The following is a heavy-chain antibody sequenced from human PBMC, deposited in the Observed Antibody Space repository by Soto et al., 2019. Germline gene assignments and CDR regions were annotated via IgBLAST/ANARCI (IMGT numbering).Heavy chain of an antibody. V-gene: IGHV3-7*01. Sequence: PGGALSLSCAASGLTLSKYWMNWVRQAPGKGLEWVANINQDGSGKYYVDSVKGRFTISRDNAKNSLYLQMDSLRAEDTALYYCSRALTTVASVWGQGTLVTV. J-gene: IGHJ4*02. CDR2: INQDGSGK. CDR3: SRALTTVASV. CDR1: GLTLSKYW. D-gene: IGHD2-2*01.